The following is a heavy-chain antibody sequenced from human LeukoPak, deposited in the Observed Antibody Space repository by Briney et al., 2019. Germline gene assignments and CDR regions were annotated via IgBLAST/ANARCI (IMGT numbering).Heavy chain of an antibody. CDR3: ARDGDYDSHRTDAFDI. J-gene: IGHJ3*02. Sequence: SETLSLTCTVSGGSISSYYWSWIRQPAGKGLEWIGRIYTSGSTNCNPSLKSRVTISVDKSKNQFSLKLSSVTAADTAVYYCARDGDYDSHRTDAFDIWGQGTMVTVSS. CDR2: IYTSGST. D-gene: IGHD3-22*01. CDR1: GGSISSYY. V-gene: IGHV4-4*07.